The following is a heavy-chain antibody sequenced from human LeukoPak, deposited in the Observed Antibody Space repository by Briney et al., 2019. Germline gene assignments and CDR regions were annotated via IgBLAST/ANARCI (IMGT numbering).Heavy chain of an antibody. J-gene: IGHJ5*02. Sequence: KTSETLSLTCAVYGGSFSGYYWSWIRQPPGKGLEWIGEINHSGSTNYNPSLKSRVTISVDTSKNQFSLKLSSVTAADTAVYYCARTTVYCSGTSCYRRGRWFDPWGQGTLVTVSS. CDR2: INHSGST. CDR3: ARTTVYCSGTSCYRRGRWFDP. V-gene: IGHV4-34*01. CDR1: GGSFSGYY. D-gene: IGHD2-2*01.